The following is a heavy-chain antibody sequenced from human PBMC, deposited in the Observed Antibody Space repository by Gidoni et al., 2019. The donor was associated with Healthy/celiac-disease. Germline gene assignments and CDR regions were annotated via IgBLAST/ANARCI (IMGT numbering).Heavy chain of an antibody. V-gene: IGHV1-46*01. CDR3: ARESDIVVVPAAILGMDV. CDR2: INPSGGST. CDR1: GYTFTSYY. J-gene: IGHJ6*02. Sequence: QVQLVQSGAEVKKPGASVKVSCKASGYTFTSYYRHWVRQAPGQGLEWMGIINPSGGSTSYAQKFQGRVTMTRDTSTSTVYMELSSLRSEDTAVYYCARESDIVVVPAAILGMDVWGQGTTVTVSS. D-gene: IGHD2-2*01.